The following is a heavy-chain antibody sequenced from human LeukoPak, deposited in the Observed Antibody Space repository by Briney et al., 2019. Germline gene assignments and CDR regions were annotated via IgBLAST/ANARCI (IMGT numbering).Heavy chain of an antibody. J-gene: IGHJ4*02. Sequence: SETLSLTCSVSGGSISDYYWSWIRQPAGKGLEWIGRIYTTGTTNYNPSLKSRITMSVDTSKNQFSLELSSVTAADTAVYYCARGRYGSGTYYNAYFDSWGQGTLVTVSS. V-gene: IGHV4-4*07. CDR1: GGSISDYY. CDR2: IYTTGTT. CDR3: ARGRYGSGTYYNAYFDS. D-gene: IGHD3-10*01.